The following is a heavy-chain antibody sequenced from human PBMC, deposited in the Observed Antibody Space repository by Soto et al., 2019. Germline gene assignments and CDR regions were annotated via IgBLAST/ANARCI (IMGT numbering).Heavy chain of an antibody. J-gene: IGHJ4*02. V-gene: IGHV3-11*01. CDR3: SHGYYQYFES. D-gene: IGHD5-18*01. CDR2: ISSSGSTI. Sequence: LRLSCAASGFTFSDYYMSWIRQAPGKGLEWISYISSSGSTIYYADSVKGRFTISRDDSENTLYLQMNSLKTEDTAVYYCSHGYYQYFESWGQGTLVTVSS. CDR1: GFTFSDYY.